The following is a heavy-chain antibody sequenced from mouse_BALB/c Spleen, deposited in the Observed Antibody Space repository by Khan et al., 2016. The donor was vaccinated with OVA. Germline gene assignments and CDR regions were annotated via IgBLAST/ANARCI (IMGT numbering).Heavy chain of an antibody. Sequence: EVQLVESGPGLVKPSQSLSLTCTVTGYSITSGYGWNWIRQFPGNKLEWMGYISYSSSTNYNPSLKSRISITRDTSKNQFFLQLNPVTTEDTATYYCARTARIKYWGQGTTLTVSS. CDR1: GYSITSGYG. CDR3: ARTARIKY. V-gene: IGHV3-2*02. J-gene: IGHJ2*01. CDR2: ISYSSST. D-gene: IGHD1-2*01.